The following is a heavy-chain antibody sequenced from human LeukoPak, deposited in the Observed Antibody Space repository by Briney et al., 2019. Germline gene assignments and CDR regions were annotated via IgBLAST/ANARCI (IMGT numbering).Heavy chain of an antibody. J-gene: IGHJ4*02. D-gene: IGHD3-3*01. CDR3: ARNTRFLEWPYFDY. CDR2: IYYSGST. CDR1: GGSIRSSSYY. Sequence: SETLSLTXTVSGGSIRSSSYYWGWIRQPPGKGLDWIGSIYYSGSTYYNPSLKSRVTISVDTSKNQFSLKLSSVTAADTAVYYCARNTRFLEWPYFDYWGQGTLVTVSS. V-gene: IGHV4-39*01.